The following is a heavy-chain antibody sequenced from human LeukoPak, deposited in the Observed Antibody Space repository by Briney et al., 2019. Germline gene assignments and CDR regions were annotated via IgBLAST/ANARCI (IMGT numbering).Heavy chain of an antibody. Sequence: GRSLRLSCAASGFTFSSYAMHWVRQAPGKGLEWVAVISYGGSNKYYADSVKGRFTISRDNSKNTLYLQMNSLRAEDTAVYYCARDGSSGWYGEDWFDPWGQGTLVTVSS. CDR2: ISYGGSNK. CDR1: GFTFSSYA. CDR3: ARDGSSGWYGEDWFDP. V-gene: IGHV3-30-3*01. D-gene: IGHD6-19*01. J-gene: IGHJ5*02.